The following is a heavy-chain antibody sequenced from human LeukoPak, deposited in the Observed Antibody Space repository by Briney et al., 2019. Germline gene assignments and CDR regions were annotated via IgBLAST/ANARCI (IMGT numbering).Heavy chain of an antibody. CDR1: GGSVSSGSYF. D-gene: IGHD3-10*01. J-gene: IGHJ4*02. V-gene: IGHV4-61*01. CDR3: ARSYGSGSYSRRYFDY. Sequence: SETLSLTCSFSGGSVSSGSYFWSWIRQPPGKGLEWIGYIYYSGSTNYNPSLKSRITISVDTSKNQFSLKLSSVTAADTAVYYCARSYGSGSYSRRYFDYWGQGTLVTVSS. CDR2: IYYSGST.